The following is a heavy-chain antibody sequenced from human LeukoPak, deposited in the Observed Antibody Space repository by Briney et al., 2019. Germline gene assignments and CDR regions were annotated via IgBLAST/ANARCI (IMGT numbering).Heavy chain of an antibody. D-gene: IGHD3-3*01. V-gene: IGHV3-48*01. CDR3: ARDSLYYDFRSGYDY. CDR2: ISSSSTI. J-gene: IGHJ4*02. CDR1: GFTFSSYS. Sequence: PGGSLRLSCAASGFTFSSYSMNWVRQAPGKGLEWVSYISSSSTIYYADSVKGRFTISRDNAKNSLYLQMNSLRAEDTAVYYCARDSLYYDFRSGYDYWGQGTLVTVSS.